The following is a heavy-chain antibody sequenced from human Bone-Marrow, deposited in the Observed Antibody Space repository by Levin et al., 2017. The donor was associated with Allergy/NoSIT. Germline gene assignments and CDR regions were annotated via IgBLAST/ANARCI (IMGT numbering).Heavy chain of an antibody. V-gene: IGHV3-7*01. D-gene: IGHD3-10*01. J-gene: IGHJ4*02. Sequence: LSLTCAASGFNFDIYWISWVRQVPGKGLEWVAHINQDGTEENYVDSVKGRFSISRDNAKNSLFLQMNSLRAEDTAVYYCARDAGYGLGGPLDYWGQGSLVTVSS. CDR1: GFNFDIYW. CDR3: ARDAGYGLGGPLDY. CDR2: INQDGTEE.